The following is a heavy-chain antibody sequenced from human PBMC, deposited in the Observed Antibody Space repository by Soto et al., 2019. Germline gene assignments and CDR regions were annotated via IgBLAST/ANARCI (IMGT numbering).Heavy chain of an antibody. Sequence: EVQLVESGGGLVQPGGSLRLSCAASGFTVSSNYMSWVRQAPGKGLEWVSVINSGGSTSYADAVKGSCTISRNNTKNKLYFQMNSLRAEDTAVYYCAGSEATVTTPYYCCYIDVWGKGTTVTVSS. CDR1: GFTVSSNY. D-gene: IGHD4-17*01. CDR2: INSGGST. V-gene: IGHV3-66*01. CDR3: AGSEATVTTPYYCCYIDV. J-gene: IGHJ6*03.